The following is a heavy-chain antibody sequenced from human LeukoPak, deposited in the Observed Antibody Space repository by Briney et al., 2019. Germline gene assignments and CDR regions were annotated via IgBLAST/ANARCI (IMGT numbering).Heavy chain of an antibody. D-gene: IGHD3-22*01. Sequence: GGSLRLSCAASGFTFSSYWMSWVRQAPGKGREWVANIKQDGSEKSYVDSVKGRFTISTDNAKNSLYLQMNSLRAEDTAVYYCARDRIVEGIRDYWGQGTLVTVSS. V-gene: IGHV3-7*01. CDR3: ARDRIVEGIRDY. J-gene: IGHJ4*02. CDR2: IKQDGSEK. CDR1: GFTFSSYW.